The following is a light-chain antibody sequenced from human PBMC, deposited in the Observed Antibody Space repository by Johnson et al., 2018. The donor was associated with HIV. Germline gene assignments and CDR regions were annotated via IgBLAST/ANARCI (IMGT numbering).Light chain of an antibody. V-gene: IGLV1-51*01. J-gene: IGLJ1*01. Sequence: QSVLTQPPSVSAAPGQLVTISCSGSTSNIGKNDVSWYQQFPGTAPKVLIYDDNKRPSGIPDRVSGSKSGTSSTLCSTGLPPGDEAYYSCGTWDSSVSGFVFGTGTKVTVL. CDR2: DDN. CDR1: TSNIGKND. CDR3: GTWDSSVSGFV.